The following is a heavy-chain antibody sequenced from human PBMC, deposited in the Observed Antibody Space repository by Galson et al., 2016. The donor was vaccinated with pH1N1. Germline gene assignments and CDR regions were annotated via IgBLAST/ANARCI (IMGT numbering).Heavy chain of an antibody. CDR2: IKEDGSVK. V-gene: IGHV3-7*04. CDR3: ARAIAAADSL. D-gene: IGHD6-13*01. Sequence: SLRLSCAASGFTLTSYWMSWVRQAPGKGLEWVASIKEDGSVKYYVDSVKGRFTISRDNAKNSVYLQMNSLRAEDTAVYYCARAIAAADSLWGQGTLVTVSS. CDR1: GFTLTSYW. J-gene: IGHJ4*02.